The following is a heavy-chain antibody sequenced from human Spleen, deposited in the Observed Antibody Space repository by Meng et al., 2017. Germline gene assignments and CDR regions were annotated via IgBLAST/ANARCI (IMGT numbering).Heavy chain of an antibody. D-gene: IGHD6-25*01. J-gene: IGHJ4*02. V-gene: IGHV1-69*06. CDR3: ARDEDISAAGKLFGDY. Sequence: QGQLGESGAWGKKPGSLVKVSCKASGGPFSSYAISWVRQAPGQGLEWMGGIIPIFGTANYAQKFQGRVTITADKSTSTAYMELSSLRSDDTAMYYCARDEDISAAGKLFGDYWGQGTLVTVSS. CDR1: GGPFSSYA. CDR2: IIPIFGTA.